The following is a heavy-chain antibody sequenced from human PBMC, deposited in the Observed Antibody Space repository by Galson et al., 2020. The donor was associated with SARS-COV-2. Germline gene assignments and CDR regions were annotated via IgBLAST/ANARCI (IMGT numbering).Heavy chain of an antibody. D-gene: IGHD3-10*01. CDR1: GGTFISYT. CDR3: AQWFGEDEFDY. V-gene: IGHV1-69*13. CDR2: IIPIFGTE. Sequence: SVKVSCKASGGTFISYTISWVRQAPGQGLEWMGGIIPIFGTENYAQKFQGRVTITADESTSTAYMELSSLRSEDTAVYYCAQWFGEDEFDYWGQGTLVTVSS. J-gene: IGHJ4*02.